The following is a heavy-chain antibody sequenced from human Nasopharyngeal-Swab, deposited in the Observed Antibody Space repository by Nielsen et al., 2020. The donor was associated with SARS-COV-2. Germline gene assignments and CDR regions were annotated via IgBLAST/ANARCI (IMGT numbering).Heavy chain of an antibody. Sequence: GGSLRLSCAASGFTFDDYAMHWVRQAPGKGLEWVSGISWNSGSIGYADSVKGRFTISRDNAKNSLYLQMNSLRAEDTALYYCAKDVEDSSGWYGGYFQHWGQGTLVTVSS. D-gene: IGHD6-19*01. V-gene: IGHV3-9*01. J-gene: IGHJ1*01. CDR1: GFTFDDYA. CDR3: AKDVEDSSGWYGGYFQH. CDR2: ISWNSGSI.